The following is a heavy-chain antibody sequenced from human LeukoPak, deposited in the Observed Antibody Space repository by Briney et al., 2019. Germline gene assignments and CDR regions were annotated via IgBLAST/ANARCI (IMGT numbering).Heavy chain of an antibody. J-gene: IGHJ4*02. CDR1: GGSFSGYY. V-gene: IGHV4-34*01. Sequence: SETLSLTCAVYGGSFSGYYWSWIRQPPGKGLEWIGEINHSGGTNYNPSLKSRVTISVDTSKNQFSLKLSSVTAADTAVYYCARGQVGRAGTFRIWAYFDHWGQGTLVIVSS. CDR3: ARGQVGRAGTFRIWAYFDH. CDR2: INHSGGT. D-gene: IGHD6-19*01.